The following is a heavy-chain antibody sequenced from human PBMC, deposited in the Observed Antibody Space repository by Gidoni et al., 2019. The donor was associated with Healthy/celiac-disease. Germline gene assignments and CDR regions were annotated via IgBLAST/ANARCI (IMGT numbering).Heavy chain of an antibody. Sequence: QVQLVQSGAEVKKPGSSVKVSCKASGGTFSSYAISWVRQAPGKGLEWMGGIIPIFGTANYAQKFQGRVTITADKSTSTAYMELSSLRSEDTAVYYCARGYYDSSGYLYYYYYMDVWGKGTTVTVSS. CDR3: ARGYYDSSGYLYYYYYMDV. V-gene: IGHV1-69*06. D-gene: IGHD3-22*01. CDR2: IIPIFGTA. J-gene: IGHJ6*03. CDR1: GGTFSSYA.